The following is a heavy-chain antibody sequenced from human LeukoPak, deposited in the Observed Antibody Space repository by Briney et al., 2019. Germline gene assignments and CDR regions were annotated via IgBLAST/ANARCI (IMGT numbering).Heavy chain of an antibody. Sequence: ASVKVSCKASGYTFTSYDINWVRQATGQGLEWMGWMNPNSGNTGYAQKFQGRVTMTRNTSISTAYMELSSLRSEDTAVHYCARGRRYCSGGSCPNWFDPWGQGTLVTVSS. CDR2: MNPNSGNT. J-gene: IGHJ5*02. CDR3: ARGRRYCSGGSCPNWFDP. CDR1: GYTFTSYD. D-gene: IGHD2-15*01. V-gene: IGHV1-8*01.